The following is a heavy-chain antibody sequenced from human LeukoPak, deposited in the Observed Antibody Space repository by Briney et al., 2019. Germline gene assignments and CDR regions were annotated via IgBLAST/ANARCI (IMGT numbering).Heavy chain of an antibody. V-gene: IGHV1-69*13. J-gene: IGHJ3*02. Sequence: SVKVSCKASGGTFSSYAISWVRQAPGQGLEWMGGIIPIFGTAYYAQTFKGRVTITADESTSTAYMELSSLRSEDTAVYYCASPLIVVPAAIRAFDIWGQGTMVTVSS. CDR3: ASPLIVVPAAIRAFDI. D-gene: IGHD2-2*01. CDR1: GGTFSSYA. CDR2: IIPIFGTA.